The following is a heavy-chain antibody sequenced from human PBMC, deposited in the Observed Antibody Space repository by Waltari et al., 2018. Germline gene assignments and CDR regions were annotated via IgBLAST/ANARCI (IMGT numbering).Heavy chain of an antibody. CDR2: IYHSGST. V-gene: IGHV4-4*02. CDR1: GAPIGGSTW. Sequence: QVQLQESGPGLVKPSGTLPPTCASSGAPIGGSTWCSGVRGPPGKGLEWIGEIYHSGSTNYNPSLKSRVTISVDKSKNQFSLKLSSVTAADTAVYYCARVGSSGWYDYFDYWGQGTLVTVSS. J-gene: IGHJ4*02. CDR3: ARVGSSGWYDYFDY. D-gene: IGHD6-19*01.